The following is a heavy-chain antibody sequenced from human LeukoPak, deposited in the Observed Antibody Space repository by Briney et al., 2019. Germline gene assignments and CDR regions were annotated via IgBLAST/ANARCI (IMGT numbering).Heavy chain of an antibody. Sequence: GASVKVSCKVSGYTLTELSMHWVRQAPGKGLEWMGGFDPEDGETIYAQKFQGRVTMTTDTSTSTAYMELRSLSSDDTAVYYCARVGPHCTRTSCSLNWFDPWGQGTLVTVSS. D-gene: IGHD2-2*01. CDR1: GYTLTELS. J-gene: IGHJ5*02. CDR3: ARVGPHCTRTSCSLNWFDP. CDR2: FDPEDGET. V-gene: IGHV1-24*01.